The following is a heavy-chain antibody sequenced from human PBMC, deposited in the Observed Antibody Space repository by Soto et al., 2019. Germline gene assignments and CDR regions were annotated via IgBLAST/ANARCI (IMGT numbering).Heavy chain of an antibody. D-gene: IGHD1-1*01. CDR1: GGSISSYY. V-gene: IGHV4-59*01. J-gene: IGHJ6*02. CDR2: IYYSGST. CDR3: ARDTERYYYYGMDV. Sequence: PSETLSLTCTVSGGSISSYYWSGIRQPPGKGLEWIGYIYYSGSTNYNPSLKSRVTISVDTSKNQFSLKLSSVTAADTAVYYCARDTERYYYYGMDVWGQGTTVTVSS.